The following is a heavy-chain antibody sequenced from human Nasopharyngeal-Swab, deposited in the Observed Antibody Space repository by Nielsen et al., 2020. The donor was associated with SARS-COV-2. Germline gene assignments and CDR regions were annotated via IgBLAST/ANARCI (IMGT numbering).Heavy chain of an antibody. CDR3: ARDPVPIYDSSGYSDN. V-gene: IGHV3-48*02. Sequence: GESLKISCAASGFTFSSYSINWVRQAPGKGLEWVSYISSSSSTIYYADSVKGRFTISRDNAKNSLYLQMNSLRDEDTAVYYCARDPVPIYDSSGYSDNWGQGTLVTVSS. D-gene: IGHD3-22*01. CDR1: GFTFSSYS. J-gene: IGHJ4*02. CDR2: ISSSSSTI.